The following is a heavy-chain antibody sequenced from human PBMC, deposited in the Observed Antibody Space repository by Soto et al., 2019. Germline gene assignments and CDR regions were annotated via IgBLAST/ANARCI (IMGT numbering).Heavy chain of an antibody. D-gene: IGHD2-2*01. CDR3: ARQSGYCSSTSCPKDYYGMDV. CDR2: IYYSGST. J-gene: IGHJ6*02. Sequence: SETLSLTCTVSGGSINSYYWNWIRKPPGKELEWIGYIYYSGSTRYNPSLKSRVTLSVHTSKSQFSLKLSSVTAADTAVYYCARQSGYCSSTSCPKDYYGMDVWGQGTTVTVSS. CDR1: GGSINSYY. V-gene: IGHV4-59*08.